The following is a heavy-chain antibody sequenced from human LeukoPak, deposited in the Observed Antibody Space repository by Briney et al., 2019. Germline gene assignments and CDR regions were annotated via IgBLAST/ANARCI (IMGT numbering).Heavy chain of an antibody. J-gene: IGHJ6*03. D-gene: IGHD3-3*01. CDR2: IYTSGST. Sequence: SETLSLTCTVSGDSIGSFYWSWLRQPAGKGLEWIGRIYTSGSTNYNPSLKSRVTMSVDTSKNQFSLKLSSVTAADTAVYYCARGVVTELYYYYYYMDVWGKGTTVTVSS. V-gene: IGHV4-4*07. CDR1: GDSIGSFY. CDR3: ARGVVTELYYYYYYMDV.